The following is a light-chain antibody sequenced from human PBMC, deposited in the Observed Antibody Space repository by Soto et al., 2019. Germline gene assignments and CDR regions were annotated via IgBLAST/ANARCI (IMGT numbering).Light chain of an antibody. V-gene: IGLV2-14*03. CDR2: DVS. J-gene: IGLJ1*01. Sequence: SVLTKPASVYGSARQSITISYTGTSSDVGGYNYVSWHQHHPGKAPKLLIYDVSNRPSGVSNRFSGSKSDNTASLTISGLQPEDEADYYCSSYTTSNTRQIVFGTGTKVTVL. CDR3: SSYTTSNTRQIV. CDR1: SSDVGGYNY.